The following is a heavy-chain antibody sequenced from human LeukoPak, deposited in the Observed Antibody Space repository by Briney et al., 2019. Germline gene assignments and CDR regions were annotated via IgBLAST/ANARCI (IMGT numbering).Heavy chain of an antibody. J-gene: IGHJ4*02. Sequence: GGSQRLSCAASGFTFSSYAMSWVRQAPGKGLEWVSAISGSGGSTYYADSVKGRFTIPRDNSKNTLYLQMNSLRAEDTAVYYCAKDHATVRGFFDYWGQGTLVTVSS. V-gene: IGHV3-23*01. CDR2: ISGSGGST. CDR1: GFTFSSYA. D-gene: IGHD4-17*01. CDR3: AKDHATVRGFFDY.